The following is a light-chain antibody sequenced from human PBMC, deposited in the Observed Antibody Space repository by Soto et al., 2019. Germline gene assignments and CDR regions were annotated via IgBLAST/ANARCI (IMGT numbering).Light chain of an antibody. J-gene: IGLJ3*02. V-gene: IGLV1-40*01. CDR3: QAYDYSLTASV. CDR1: NSNLGAGYD. Sequence: QLVLTQPPSVSGAPGQRVTISCTGNNSNLGAGYDVHWYQQLPGAAPKLVIFSNRNRPSGVPERFSGSKSGTSASLAITGLQAEDEADYYCQAYDYSLTASVFGGGTKVTVL. CDR2: SNR.